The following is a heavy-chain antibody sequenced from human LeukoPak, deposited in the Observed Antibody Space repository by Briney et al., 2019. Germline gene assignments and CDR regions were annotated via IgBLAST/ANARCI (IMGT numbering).Heavy chain of an antibody. J-gene: IGHJ4*02. V-gene: IGHV5-51*01. Sequence: GESLKISCKASGYSFTTYWIGWVRQMPGKGLEWMGIIYPGDSDTRYSPSFQGQVTISADKSISTAYLQWSSLKASDTAMYYCARVEREGYCSGGSCYYFDYWGQGTPVTVSS. D-gene: IGHD2-15*01. CDR1: GYSFTTYW. CDR3: ARVEREGYCSGGSCYYFDY. CDR2: IYPGDSDT.